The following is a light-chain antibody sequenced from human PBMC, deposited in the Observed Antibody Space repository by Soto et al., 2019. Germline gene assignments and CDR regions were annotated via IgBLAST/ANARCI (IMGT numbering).Light chain of an antibody. Sequence: EIVMTQSPATLSVSPGERATLSCRASQSVSSNLAWYQQKPGQAPRLLIYGASTRSTGIPARFSGSGFGTEFTLTFSSLQSEDFAVYYCQQYNNWPITFGQGTRLEIK. J-gene: IGKJ5*01. CDR1: QSVSSN. CDR3: QQYNNWPIT. CDR2: GAS. V-gene: IGKV3-15*01.